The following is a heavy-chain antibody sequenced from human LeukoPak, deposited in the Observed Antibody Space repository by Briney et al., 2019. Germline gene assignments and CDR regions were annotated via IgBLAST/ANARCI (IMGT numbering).Heavy chain of an antibody. Sequence: GGSLRLSCAASGFTFSSYAMPWVRQAPGKGLEWVAVISYDGSNKWYADSVKGRFTISRDNSKNTLYLQMNGLRAEDTAVYYCVRRSGSDYDAFDIWGQGTMVTVSS. CDR1: GFTFSSYA. D-gene: IGHD5-12*01. CDR2: ISYDGSNK. V-gene: IGHV3-30-3*01. J-gene: IGHJ3*02. CDR3: VRRSGSDYDAFDI.